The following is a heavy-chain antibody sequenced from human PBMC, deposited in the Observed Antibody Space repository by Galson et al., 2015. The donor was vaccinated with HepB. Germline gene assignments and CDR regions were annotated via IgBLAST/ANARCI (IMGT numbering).Heavy chain of an antibody. J-gene: IGHJ6*03. CDR3: ARREYCSNSSYYRGYYSYYMDV. CDR1: GDTLTNLS. V-gene: IGHV1-24*01. CDR2: FDPEHGEA. D-gene: IGHD2-2*01. Sequence: SVKVSCKVSGDTLTNLSMHWVRQGPEKGLEWMGGFDPEHGEAIYAQQFQGRVTMTEDTSTDTAYMVLSSLRSEDTAVYYCARREYCSNSSYYRGYYSYYMDVGGKGTTVTVSS.